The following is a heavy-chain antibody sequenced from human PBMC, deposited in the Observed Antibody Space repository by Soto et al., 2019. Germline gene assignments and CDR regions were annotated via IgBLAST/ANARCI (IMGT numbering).Heavy chain of an antibody. CDR2: LTGSSSNT. D-gene: IGHD3-9*01. CDR3: ANGRATYGLLTHDY. J-gene: IGHJ4*02. CDR1: GFSFRNYA. Sequence: EVQLVESGGGLVQPGGSLRLSCSASGFSFRNYAMSWVRQAPGKGLEWISTLTGSSSNTYYADSVKGRFAISRDNSRNTLYLQMHSLTAEDTAVYYCANGRATYGLLTHDYWGQGTLVTVSS. V-gene: IGHV3-23*04.